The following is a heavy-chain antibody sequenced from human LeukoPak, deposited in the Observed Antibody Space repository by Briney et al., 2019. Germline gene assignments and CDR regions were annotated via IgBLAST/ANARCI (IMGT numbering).Heavy chain of an antibody. V-gene: IGHV1-3*01. Sequence: ASVKVSCKASGYTFTSYAMHWVRQAPGQWLEWMGWINAGNGNTKYSQKFQGRVTITRDTSASTAYMELSSLRSEDTAVYYCALAYCGGDCYTTDYWGQGTLVTVSS. D-gene: IGHD2-21*02. CDR1: GYTFTSYA. CDR2: INAGNGNT. J-gene: IGHJ4*02. CDR3: ALAYCGGDCYTTDY.